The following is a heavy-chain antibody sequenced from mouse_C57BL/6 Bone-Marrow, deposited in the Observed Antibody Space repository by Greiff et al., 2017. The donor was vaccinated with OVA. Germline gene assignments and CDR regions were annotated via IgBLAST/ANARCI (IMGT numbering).Heavy chain of an antibody. Sequence: QVQLQQSGAELVRPGASVTLSCKASGYTFTDYEMHWVKQTPVHGLEWIGAIDPETGGTAYNQKFKGKAILTADKSSSTAYMELRSLTSEDSAVYYCTRWGYGNYVWYFDVWGTGTTVTDSS. V-gene: IGHV1-15*01. D-gene: IGHD2-10*02. CDR1: GYTFTDYE. J-gene: IGHJ1*03. CDR2: IDPETGGT. CDR3: TRWGYGNYVWYFDV.